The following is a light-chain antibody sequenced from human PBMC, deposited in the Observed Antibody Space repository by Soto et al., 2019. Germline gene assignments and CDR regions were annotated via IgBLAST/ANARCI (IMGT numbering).Light chain of an antibody. CDR3: ETWDSNTHV. Sequence: QPVLTQSSSASASLGSSVKLTCTLSSGHSSYIIAWHQQQPGKAPRYLMNLEGSGSYNKGSGVPDRFSGSSSGADRYLTISSLQFEDEADYYCETWDSNTHVFGGGTQLTVL. J-gene: IGLJ3*02. CDR1: SGHSSYI. CDR2: LEGSGSY. V-gene: IGLV4-60*02.